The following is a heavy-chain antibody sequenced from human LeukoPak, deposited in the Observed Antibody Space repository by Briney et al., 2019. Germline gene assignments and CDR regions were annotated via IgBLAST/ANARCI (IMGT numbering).Heavy chain of an antibody. J-gene: IGHJ5*02. CDR3: ARGERVGSSSWYRVLGFDP. D-gene: IGHD6-13*01. V-gene: IGHV4-39*01. Sequence: PSETLSLTCTVSGGSISSSSYYWGWIRQPPGTGLEWIGSIYYSGSTYYNPSLKSRVTISVDTSKNQFSLKLSSVTAADTAVYYCARGERVGSSSWYRVLGFDPWGQGTLVTVSS. CDR1: GGSISSSSYY. CDR2: IYYSGST.